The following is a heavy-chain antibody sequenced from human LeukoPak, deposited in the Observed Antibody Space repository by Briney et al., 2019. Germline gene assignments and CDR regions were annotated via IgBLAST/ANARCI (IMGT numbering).Heavy chain of an antibody. J-gene: IGHJ4*02. CDR3: AKDGGVPARSSSFPYYVDY. V-gene: IGHV3-23*01. D-gene: IGHD6-6*01. Sequence: GGSLRLSCAASGFTFSSHAMSWGRQAPGKGLEWVSAISVSGGSTYYADSVKGRFTISRDNSKNALYLQMNSLRAAETAVYHCAKDGGVPARSSSFPYYVDYWGQGTLVTVSS. CDR1: GFTFSSHA. CDR2: ISVSGGST.